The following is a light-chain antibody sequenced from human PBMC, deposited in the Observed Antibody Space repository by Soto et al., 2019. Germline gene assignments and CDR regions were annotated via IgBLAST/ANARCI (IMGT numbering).Light chain of an antibody. CDR1: QSVSSSY. V-gene: IGKV3-20*01. CDR3: QHYAASRT. CDR2: GAS. J-gene: IGKJ1*01. Sequence: EIVLTQSPGTLSLSPGERATLSCTASQSVSSSYLAWYQQKPGQAPRLLIYGASSRATGIPDRFSGSGSGTDFTLTISRLEPEDFAVYYCQHYAASRTFGQGTKVDIK.